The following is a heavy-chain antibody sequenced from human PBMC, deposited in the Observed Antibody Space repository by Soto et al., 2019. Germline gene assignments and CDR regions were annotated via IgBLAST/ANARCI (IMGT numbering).Heavy chain of an antibody. J-gene: IGHJ4*02. V-gene: IGHV4-61*01. CDR3: ARKQFYDFWSGYPIGDY. D-gene: IGHD3-3*01. CDR1: GGSVSGGSYY. CDR2: IYYTGST. Sequence: SETLSLTCTVSGGSVSGGSYYWSWIRQPPGKGLEWIGYIYYTGSTNYNPSLKSRVTISVDTSENQFSLNLRSVTAADTAVYYCARKQFYDFWSGYPIGDYWGQGTLVTVSS.